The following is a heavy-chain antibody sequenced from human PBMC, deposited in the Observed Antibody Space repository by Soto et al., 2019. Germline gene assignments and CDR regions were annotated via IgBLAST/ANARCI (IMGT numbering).Heavy chain of an antibody. D-gene: IGHD3-3*01. CDR1: GYSITRGYY. CDR2: IYHTGNT. CDR3: GRAGVESIPNCGVVAPYGMDG. Sequence: PSETLSLTCTVSGYSITRGYYWGWIRQPPGKGLEWVASIYHTGNTYYNPSLKSRVTISVDASKNQFSLDLNSVTDADTAIYYCGRAGVESIPNCGVVAPYGMDGWGQGTKVTVPS. J-gene: IGHJ6*02. V-gene: IGHV4-38-2*02.